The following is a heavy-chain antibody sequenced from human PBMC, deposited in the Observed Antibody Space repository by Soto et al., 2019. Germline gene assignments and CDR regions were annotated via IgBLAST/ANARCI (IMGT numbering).Heavy chain of an antibody. D-gene: IGHD3-22*01. J-gene: IGHJ3*02. V-gene: IGHV3-21*01. CDR2: ISSSSSYI. CDR3: ARSMIVVVTYLDAFDI. Sequence: GSLRLSCAASGFTFSSYSMNWVRQAPGKGLEWVSSISSSSSYIYYADSVKGRFTISRDNAKNSLYLQMNSLRAEDTAVYYCARSMIVVVTYLDAFDIWGQGTMVTVSS. CDR1: GFTFSSYS.